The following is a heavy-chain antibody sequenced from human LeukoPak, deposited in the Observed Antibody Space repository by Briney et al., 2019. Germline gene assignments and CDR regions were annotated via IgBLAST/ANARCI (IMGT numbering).Heavy chain of an antibody. Sequence: SETLSLTCTVSGGSISSYYWSWIRQPPGKGLEWIGYIYYSGSTNYNPSLKSRVTISVDTSKNQFSLKLSSVTAADTAVYYCALGIGYWGQGTLVTVSS. CDR2: IYYSGST. J-gene: IGHJ4*02. V-gene: IGHV4-59*01. CDR3: ALGIGY. CDR1: GGSISSYY.